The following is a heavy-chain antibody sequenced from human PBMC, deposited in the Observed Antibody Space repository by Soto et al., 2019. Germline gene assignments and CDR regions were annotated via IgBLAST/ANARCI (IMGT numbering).Heavy chain of an antibody. CDR1: GYTFTSYY. Sequence: ASVKVSCKASGYTFTSYYMHWVRQAPGQGLEWMGIINPSGGSTSYAQKFQGRVTMTRDTSTSTVYMELSSLRSEDTAVYYCARGGSSSKEAPLTYYYYGMDGLGQRNTVTFSS. CDR2: INPSGGST. CDR3: ARGGSSSKEAPLTYYYYGMDG. V-gene: IGHV1-46*01. J-gene: IGHJ6*02. D-gene: IGHD6-6*01.